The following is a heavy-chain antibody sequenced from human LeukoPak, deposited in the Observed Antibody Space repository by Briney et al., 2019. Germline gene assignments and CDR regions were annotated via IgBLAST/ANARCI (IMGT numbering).Heavy chain of an antibody. J-gene: IGHJ3*01. Sequence: PGGSLRLSCAASRFTFSTYGMHWVRQAPGKGLEWVANLKQDGSEKYYVDSVKGRFTISRDNAKNSLYLQMNSLRAEDTAVYYCARDGYRLDGFDFWGQGTMVTVSS. CDR1: RFTFSTYG. CDR2: LKQDGSEK. V-gene: IGHV3-7*05. D-gene: IGHD5-24*01. CDR3: ARDGYRLDGFDF.